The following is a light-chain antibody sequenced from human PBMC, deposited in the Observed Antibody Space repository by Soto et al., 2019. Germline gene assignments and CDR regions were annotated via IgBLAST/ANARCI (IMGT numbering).Light chain of an antibody. J-gene: IGKJ2*02. CDR2: AAS. CDR3: QQSSSTPRT. Sequence: DIQMTQSPSSLSASVGDRVTITCRASQSISSYLNWYQQKPGKAPKRLIYAASSLQSGVPSRFSGSGSGTDFTRTISSLHPEDFATYYCQQSSSTPRTFGQGTKLEIK. V-gene: IGKV1-39*01. CDR1: QSISSY.